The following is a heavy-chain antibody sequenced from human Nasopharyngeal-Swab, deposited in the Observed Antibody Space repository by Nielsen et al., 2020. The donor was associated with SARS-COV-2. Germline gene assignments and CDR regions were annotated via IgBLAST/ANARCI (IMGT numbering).Heavy chain of an antibody. J-gene: IGHJ4*02. V-gene: IGHV3-23*01. CDR2: VDYDGVRT. CDR3: TKDLKQFVRTADY. D-gene: IGHD6-6*01. CDR1: GYTFSNYA. Sequence: ESLKISCTGSGYTFSNYAISWVRQAPGQGLEWVSTVDYDGVRTHYADSMKGRFTTSRDNSKNTLYLQMNSLRAEDTAIYFCTKDLKQFVRTADYWGQGTLVTVSS.